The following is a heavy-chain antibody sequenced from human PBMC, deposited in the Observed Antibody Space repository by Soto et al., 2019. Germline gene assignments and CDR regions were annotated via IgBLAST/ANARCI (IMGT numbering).Heavy chain of an antibody. CDR3: ASPRGYNYGNFDY. J-gene: IGHJ4*02. CDR1: GGTFSSYA. D-gene: IGHD5-18*01. Sequence: AASVKVSCKASGGTFSSYAISWVRQAPGQGLEWMGGIIPIFGTANYAQKFQGRVTITADESTSTAYMELSSLRSEDTAVYYCASPRGYNYGNFDYWGQGTLVTVSS. CDR2: IIPIFGTA. V-gene: IGHV1-69*13.